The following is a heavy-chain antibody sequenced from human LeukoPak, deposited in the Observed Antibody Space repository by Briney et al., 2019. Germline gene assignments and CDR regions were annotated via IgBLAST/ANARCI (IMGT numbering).Heavy chain of an antibody. J-gene: IGHJ4*02. Sequence: GXSLRLSCAASGFAFSSYSMNWVRQAPGEGLEWLSYITKSSSSIFYADSVKGGFTISRDNAKNSLYLQMNSLRDDDTAVYYCARDRPNTGYDFDYWGQGALVTVXS. D-gene: IGHD5-12*01. CDR3: ARDRPNTGYDFDY. V-gene: IGHV3-48*02. CDR1: GFAFSSYS. CDR2: ITKSSSSI.